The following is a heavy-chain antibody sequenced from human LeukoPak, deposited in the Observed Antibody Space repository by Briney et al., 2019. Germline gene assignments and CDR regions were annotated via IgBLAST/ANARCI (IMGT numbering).Heavy chain of an antibody. J-gene: IGHJ4*02. V-gene: IGHV4-59*08. CDR1: GGSISSYY. D-gene: IGHD1-7*01. Sequence: SETLSLTCTVSGGSISSYYWSWIRQPPGKGLEWIGYIYYSGSTNYNPSLKSRVTISVDTSKNQFSLKLSSVTAADTAVYYCARAAITGTTHFDYWGQGTLVTVSS. CDR3: ARAAITGTTHFDY. CDR2: IYYSGST.